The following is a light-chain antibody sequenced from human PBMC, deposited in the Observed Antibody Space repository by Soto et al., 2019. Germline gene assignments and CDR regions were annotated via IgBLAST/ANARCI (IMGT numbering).Light chain of an antibody. Sequence: QSALTQPASVSGSPGQSITISCTGTSSDVGGYNYVSWYQQHPGKAPKLMIYEVSNRPSGVSNRFSGSKSGTTASLTISGLQAEDEADYYCCSYAGSYTLLFGGGTKVTVL. V-gene: IGLV2-14*01. CDR1: SSDVGGYNY. CDR2: EVS. J-gene: IGLJ2*01. CDR3: CSYAGSYTLL.